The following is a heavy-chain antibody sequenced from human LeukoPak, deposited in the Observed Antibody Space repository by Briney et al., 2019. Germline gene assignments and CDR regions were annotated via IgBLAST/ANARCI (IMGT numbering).Heavy chain of an antibody. CDR1: GLTFSSHG. J-gene: IGHJ4*02. V-gene: IGHV3-23*01. Sequence: PGGSLRLSCAASGLTFSSHGLSWVRQAPGKGPEWVSTIISSGGSTYYADSVKGRFTISRDSSKNTLSLQMNSLRTEDTAVYYCAKDKLGAGDYWGQGTLVTVSS. CDR3: AKDKLGAGDY. CDR2: IISSGGST. D-gene: IGHD1-26*01.